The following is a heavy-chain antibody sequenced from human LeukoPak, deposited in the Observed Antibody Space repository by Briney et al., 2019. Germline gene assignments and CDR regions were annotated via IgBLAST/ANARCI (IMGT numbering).Heavy chain of an antibody. D-gene: IGHD6-13*01. CDR3: ARGGSSWFSY. J-gene: IGHJ4*02. V-gene: IGHV3-48*01. CDR1: GFTFSSYS. Sequence: GGSLRLSCAASGFTFSSYSMTWVRQAPGKGLEWISYIHDGGSPIYYADSVRGRFTVSRDNAKNSLYLQMNSLRVEDTALYYCARGGSSWFSYWGQGTLVTVSS. CDR2: IHDGGSPI.